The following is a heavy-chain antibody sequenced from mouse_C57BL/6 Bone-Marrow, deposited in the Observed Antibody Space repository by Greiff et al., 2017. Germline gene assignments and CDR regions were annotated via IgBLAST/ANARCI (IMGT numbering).Heavy chain of an antibody. J-gene: IGHJ4*01. D-gene: IGHD2-1*01. V-gene: IGHV14-4*01. CDR3: TTLAIYYGNDYYARDY. Sequence: EVQLQQSGAELVRPGASVKLSCTASGFNIKDDYMHWVKQRPEQGLEWIGWIDPENGDTEYASKFQGKATITADTSSNTAYLQLSSLTSEDTAVYYCTTLAIYYGNDYYARDYWGQGTSVTVSS. CDR1: GFNIKDDY. CDR2: IDPENGDT.